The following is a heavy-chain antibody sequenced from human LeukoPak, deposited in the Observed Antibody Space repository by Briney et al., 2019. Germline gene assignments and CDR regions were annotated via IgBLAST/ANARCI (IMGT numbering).Heavy chain of an antibody. Sequence: GGSLRLSCAASGFTFSSYWMSWVRQAPGKGLEWVANIKQDGSEKYYVDSVKGRFTISRDNAKNSLYLQMSSLRAEDTAVYYCARVVTIFGVVTSFDYWGQGTLVTVSS. CDR3: ARVVTIFGVVTSFDY. D-gene: IGHD3-3*01. V-gene: IGHV3-7*01. CDR2: IKQDGSEK. CDR1: GFTFSSYW. J-gene: IGHJ4*02.